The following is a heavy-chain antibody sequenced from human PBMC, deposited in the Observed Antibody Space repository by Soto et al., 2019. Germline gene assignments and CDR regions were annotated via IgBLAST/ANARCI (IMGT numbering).Heavy chain of an antibody. V-gene: IGHV3-23*01. CDR1: GFTFISYA. D-gene: IGHD1-26*01. CDR3: ARRGSGSYYDY. CDR2: ISGSGGST. Sequence: EVQLLESGGGLVQPGGSLRLSCAASGFTFISYAMRWVRQAPGKGLEWVSAISGSGGSTYYADSVKGRFTISRDKSKNTLYLQMNSLRAEDTAVYYCARRGSGSYYDYWGQGNLVTVA. J-gene: IGHJ4*02.